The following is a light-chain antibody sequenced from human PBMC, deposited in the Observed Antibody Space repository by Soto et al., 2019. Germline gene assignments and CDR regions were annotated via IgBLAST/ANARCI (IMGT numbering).Light chain of an antibody. V-gene: IGKV3-15*01. J-gene: IGKJ1*01. CDR3: QEYNKWPLS. CDR1: QSVSSN. Sequence: EIMMTQSPGTLSASPGERATLSCRASQSVSSNLAWYQQKPGQAPRLLIYAVSTRATVIPARFSDSGSGTDFTLTISSLQSEDFAVYYCQEYNKWPLSFGQGTKVEIK. CDR2: AVS.